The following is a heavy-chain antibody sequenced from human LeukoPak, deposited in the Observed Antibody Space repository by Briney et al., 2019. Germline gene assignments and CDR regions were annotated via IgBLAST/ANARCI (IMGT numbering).Heavy chain of an antibody. CDR2: ISSSGSI. CDR3: AREGYGGTSDAFDI. Sequence: GGSLRLSCATSGFTFSTYEMDWVRQAPGKGLEWVSYISSSGSIYYTDSVKGRFTISRDNVKNSLYLQMNSLRAEDTAIYYCAREGYGGTSDAFDIWGQGTMVTVSS. CDR1: GFTFSTYE. V-gene: IGHV3-48*03. D-gene: IGHD4-23*01. J-gene: IGHJ3*02.